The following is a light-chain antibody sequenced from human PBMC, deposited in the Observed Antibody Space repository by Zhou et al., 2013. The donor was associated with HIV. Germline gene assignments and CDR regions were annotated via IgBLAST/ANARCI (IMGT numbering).Light chain of an antibody. J-gene: IGKJ1*01. CDR2: FAS. CDR1: QSISTH. CDR3: QQSSTTPWT. V-gene: IGKV1-39*01. Sequence: DIQMTQSPSSLSASVGDRVSITCRASQSISTHLNWYQQKPGKAPKLLIYFASSLHNGAPSRFSGSGSGTDFTLTITSLQPEDFATYYCQQSSTTPWTFGHGTKGGIQT.